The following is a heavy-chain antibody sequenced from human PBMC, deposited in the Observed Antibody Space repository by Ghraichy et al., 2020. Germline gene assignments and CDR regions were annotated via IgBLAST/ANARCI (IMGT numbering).Heavy chain of an antibody. CDR3: ARGVRLYSSGWYAPGY. V-gene: IGHV3-33*01. CDR1: GFIFSNYG. D-gene: IGHD6-19*01. CDR2: IWYDGSNK. Sequence: GGSLRLSCAASGFIFSNYGMHWVRQAPGKGLEWVAVIWYDGSNKYYADSVKGRFTISRDNSKNTLYLQVNSRRAEDTAVYYCARGVRLYSSGWYAPGYWGQGTLVTVSS. J-gene: IGHJ4*02.